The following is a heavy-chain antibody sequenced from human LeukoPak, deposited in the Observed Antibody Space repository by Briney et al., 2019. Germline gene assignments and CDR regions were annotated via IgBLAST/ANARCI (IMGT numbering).Heavy chain of an antibody. J-gene: IGHJ4*02. Sequence: PGGSLRLPCAASGFTFSSYAMSWVRQAPGKGLEWVTAISGSGGSTYYADSVKGRFTISRDNSKNTLYLQMNSLRAEDTAVYYCAKGSQGLAVELDYWGQGTLVTVSS. CDR2: ISGSGGST. CDR3: AKGSQGLAVELDY. V-gene: IGHV3-23*01. D-gene: IGHD6-19*01. CDR1: GFTFSSYA.